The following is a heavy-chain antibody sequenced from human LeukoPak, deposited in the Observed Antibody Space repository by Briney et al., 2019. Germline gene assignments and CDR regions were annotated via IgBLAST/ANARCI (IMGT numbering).Heavy chain of an antibody. CDR3: VTGVGY. Sequence: GGSLRLSCVVSGFGFSSNWMTWVRQAPGKGLEFVANTNQNGDEKYYVDSVKGRFTISRDNAKNSVYLQMKSLRAEDTAIYYCVTGVGYWGQGTLVTVSS. D-gene: IGHD7-27*01. CDR2: TNQNGDEK. J-gene: IGHJ4*02. V-gene: IGHV3-7*01. CDR1: GFGFSSNW.